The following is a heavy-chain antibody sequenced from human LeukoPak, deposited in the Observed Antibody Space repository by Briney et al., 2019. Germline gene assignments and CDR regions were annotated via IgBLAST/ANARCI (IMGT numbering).Heavy chain of an antibody. Sequence: PSETLSLTCAVSGGSISSGGYSWSWIRQPPGKGMEWIAYIYYTGNTHFNPSLKSRVTISVDTSKNQFSLKLSSVTAADTAVYYCARVLAAAGNNWFDPWGQGTLVTVSS. CDR2: IYYTGNT. CDR3: ARVLAAAGNNWFDP. J-gene: IGHJ5*02. D-gene: IGHD6-13*01. V-gene: IGHV4-30-4*07. CDR1: GGSISSGGYS.